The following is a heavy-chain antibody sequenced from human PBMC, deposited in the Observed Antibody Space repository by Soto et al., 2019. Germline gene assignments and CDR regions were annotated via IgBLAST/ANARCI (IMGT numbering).Heavy chain of an antibody. D-gene: IGHD2-2*01. Sequence: ASVKVSCKASGYTFTSYDINWVRQATGQGLEWMGWMNPNSGNTGYAQKFQGRVTMTEDTSTDTAYMELSSLRAEDTAVYYCASPEPSDIVLVPAAKALDYYYYGMDVWGQGTTVIVSS. CDR3: ASPEPSDIVLVPAAKALDYYYYGMDV. J-gene: IGHJ6*02. CDR2: MNPNSGNT. CDR1: GYTFTSYD. V-gene: IGHV1-8*01.